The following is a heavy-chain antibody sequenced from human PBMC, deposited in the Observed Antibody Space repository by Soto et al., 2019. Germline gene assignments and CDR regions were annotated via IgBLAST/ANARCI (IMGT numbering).Heavy chain of an antibody. D-gene: IGHD6-13*01. J-gene: IGHJ4*02. CDR2: IYYSGST. CDR1: GGSISSSSYY. V-gene: IGHV4-39*01. Sequence: QLQLQESGPGLVKPSETLSLTCTVSGGSISSSSYYWGWIRQPPGKGLEWIGSIYYSGSTYYNPSLKSRVTLSVDTSKNQFSLKLSSVTAADTAVYYCARHTSSSSWYPFDYWGQGTLVTVSS. CDR3: ARHTSSSSWYPFDY.